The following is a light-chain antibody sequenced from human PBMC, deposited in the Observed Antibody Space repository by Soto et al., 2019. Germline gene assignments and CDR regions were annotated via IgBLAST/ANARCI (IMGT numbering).Light chain of an antibody. CDR3: CSYAGSYTFYV. CDR1: SSVVGGYNY. J-gene: IGLJ1*01. Sequence: QSALTQPRSVSGSPGQSVTISCTGTSSVVGGYNYVSWYQQHPGKAPKLMIYDVSKRPSGVPDRFSGSKSGNTASLTISGLHAEAVADYYCCSYAGSYTFYVFGTGTKLTVL. V-gene: IGLV2-11*01. CDR2: DVS.